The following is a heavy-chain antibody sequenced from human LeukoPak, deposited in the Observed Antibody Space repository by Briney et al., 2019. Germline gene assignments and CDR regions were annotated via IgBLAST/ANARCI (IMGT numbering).Heavy chain of an antibody. V-gene: IGHV4-59*01. D-gene: IGHD3-3*01. J-gene: IGHJ4*02. CDR2: IYYSGST. CDR3: ARVAQYYDFWSGPHIWVYFDY. Sequence: SETLSLTCTVSGGSISSYYWSWIRQPPGKGLEWIGYIYYSGSTNYNPSLKSRVTISVDTSKNQSSLKLSSVTAADTAVYYCARVAQYYDFWSGPHIWVYFDYWGQGTLVTVSS. CDR1: GGSISSYY.